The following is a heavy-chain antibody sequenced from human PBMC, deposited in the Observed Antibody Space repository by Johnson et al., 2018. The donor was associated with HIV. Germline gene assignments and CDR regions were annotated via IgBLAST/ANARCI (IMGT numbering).Heavy chain of an antibody. CDR1: GFTVSNNY. D-gene: IGHD6-19*01. J-gene: IGHJ3*02. Sequence: VQLVESGGGLVQPGGSLRLSCAASGFTVSNNYMSWVRQAPGKGLEWVSVIYSGGNTYYADSVKGRFSISRDNSKNTGYLQMNNLRAEDTAVYYCARGKWLDAFDIWGQGTMVTVSS. V-gene: IGHV3-66*01. CDR3: ARGKWLDAFDI. CDR2: IYSGGNT.